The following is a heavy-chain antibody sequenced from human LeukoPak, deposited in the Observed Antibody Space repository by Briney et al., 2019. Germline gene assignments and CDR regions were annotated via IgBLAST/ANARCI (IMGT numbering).Heavy chain of an antibody. J-gene: IGHJ6*03. D-gene: IGHD6-13*01. Sequence: SETLSLTCSVYGGSFSGYYWSWIRQPPGQGLEWIGEINHSGSTNYNPSLKSRVTISVDTSKNQFSLKLSSVTAADTAVYYCARESAALPPSYYYYYMDVWGKGTTVTVSS. CDR1: GGSFSGYY. CDR3: ARESAALPPSYYYYYMDV. V-gene: IGHV4-34*01. CDR2: INHSGST.